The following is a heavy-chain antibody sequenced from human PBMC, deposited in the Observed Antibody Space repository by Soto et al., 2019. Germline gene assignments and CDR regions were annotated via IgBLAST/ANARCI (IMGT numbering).Heavy chain of an antibody. Sequence: QVQLVESGGGVVQPGRSLRLSCAASGFTFSSYGMHWVRQAPGKGLEWVAVIWYDGSNKYYADSVKGRFTISRDNSKNTLYLQMNSLRAEDRAVYYCGRGSSPYYSNGMDVWGQGTTVTVSS. D-gene: IGHD1-26*01. CDR2: IWYDGSNK. CDR1: GFTFSSYG. J-gene: IGHJ6*02. CDR3: GRGSSPYYSNGMDV. V-gene: IGHV3-33*01.